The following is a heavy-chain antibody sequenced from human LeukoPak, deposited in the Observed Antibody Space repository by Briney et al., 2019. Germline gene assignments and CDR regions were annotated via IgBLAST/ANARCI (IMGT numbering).Heavy chain of an antibody. CDR2: INHSGST. V-gene: IGHV4-34*01. J-gene: IGHJ6*03. CDR1: GGSFSGYY. Sequence: PSETVSLTCAVYGGSFSGYYWSWIRQPPGKGLEWIGEINHSGSTNYNPSLKSRVTISVDTSKNQFSLKLSSVTAADTAVYYCARRSSWYGGYYYYMDVWGKGTTVTISS. CDR3: ARRSSWYGGYYYYMDV. D-gene: IGHD6-13*01.